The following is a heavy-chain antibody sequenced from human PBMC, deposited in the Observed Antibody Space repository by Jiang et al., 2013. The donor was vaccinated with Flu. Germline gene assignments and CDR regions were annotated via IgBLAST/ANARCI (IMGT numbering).Heavy chain of an antibody. CDR3: ARSRCGGDCYTLTYNWFDP. V-gene: IGHV4-39*01. J-gene: IGHJ5*02. D-gene: IGHD2-21*02. Sequence: GGSISSSSYYWGWIRQPPGKGLEWIGSIYYSGSTYYNPSLKSRVTISVDTSKNQFSLKLSSVTAADTAVYYCARSRCGGDCYTLTYNWFDPWGQGTLVTVSS. CDR2: IYYSGST. CDR1: GGSISSSSYY.